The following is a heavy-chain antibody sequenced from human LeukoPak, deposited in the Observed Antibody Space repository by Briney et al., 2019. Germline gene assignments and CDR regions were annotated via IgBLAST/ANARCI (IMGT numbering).Heavy chain of an antibody. CDR1: GYTFTSYG. J-gene: IGHJ4*02. D-gene: IGHD3-22*01. CDR3: ARGFPPRRNYHSSGSYSYYFDY. Sequence: GASVKVSYKASGYTFTSYGISWVRQAPGQGLEWMGWISAYNGNTKYAQKFQGRVTMTTDTSTGTAYMELRSLRSDDTAVYYCARGFPPRRNYHSSGSYSYYFDYWGQGTLVTVSS. CDR2: ISAYNGNT. V-gene: IGHV1-18*01.